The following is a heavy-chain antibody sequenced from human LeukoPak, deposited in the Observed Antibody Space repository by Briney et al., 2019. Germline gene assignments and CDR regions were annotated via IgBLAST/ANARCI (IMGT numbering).Heavy chain of an antibody. CDR1: GFTFRAFG. D-gene: IGHD6-19*01. J-gene: IGHJ4*02. CDR3: ARDRRSSGWYDWYYFDY. CDR2: ISYDGNIR. V-gene: IGHV3-30*03. Sequence: GGSLRLSCAASGFTFRAFGMHWVRQPPGKGLEWVAVISYDGNIRYYADSVKGRFTISRDNSKNTLYLQMNSLRAEDTAVYYCARDRRSSGWYDWYYFDYWGQGTLVTVSS.